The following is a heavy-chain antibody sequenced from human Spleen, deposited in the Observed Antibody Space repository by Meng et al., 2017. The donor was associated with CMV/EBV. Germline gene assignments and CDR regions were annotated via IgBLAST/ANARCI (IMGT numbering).Heavy chain of an antibody. J-gene: IGHJ6*02. D-gene: IGHD4-23*01. Sequence: GESLKISCAASGFTFSSYAMNWVRQAPGKGLEWVSTLSGSGRSTYYADSVMGRFTISRDNAKNSLYLQMNSLRAEDTAVYYCARDYPYGGNLNYYYGMDVWGQGTTVTVSS. CDR1: GFTFSSYA. CDR3: ARDYPYGGNLNYYYGMDV. CDR2: LSGSGRST. V-gene: IGHV3-23*01.